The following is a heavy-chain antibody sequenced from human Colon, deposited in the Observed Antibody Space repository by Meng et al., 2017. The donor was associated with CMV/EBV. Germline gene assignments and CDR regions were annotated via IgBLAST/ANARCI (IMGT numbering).Heavy chain of an antibody. V-gene: IGHV3-64*02. D-gene: IGHD2-8*02. CDR2: ISGEGRVT. J-gene: IGHJ2*01. CDR3: AREGGVPDHWYVDL. CDR1: GFTFNWYS. Sequence: GESLKISCAASGFTFNWYSIHWVRQAPGKSLEFVSVISGEGRVTVHADSVRGRFTISRDNSKKTVSLQMGSLRLEDTAGYYCAREGGVPDHWYVDLWGSGTMVTVSS.